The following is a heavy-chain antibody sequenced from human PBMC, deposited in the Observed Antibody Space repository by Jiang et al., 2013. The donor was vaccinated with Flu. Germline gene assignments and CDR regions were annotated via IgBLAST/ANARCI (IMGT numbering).Heavy chain of an antibody. V-gene: IGHV4-4*02. Sequence: GSGLVKPSGTLSLTCAVSGDSISSSNWWSWVRQSPGKGLEWIGEIYHTGSTNYNPSLKSRVTLSVDKSKNQFSLEVTSVTAADTAVYYCARALDIYSTRSNWFDPWGQGTLVTVSS. CDR1: GDSISSSNW. D-gene: IGHD6-13*01. CDR2: IYHTGST. CDR3: ARALDIYSTRSNWFDP. J-gene: IGHJ5*02.